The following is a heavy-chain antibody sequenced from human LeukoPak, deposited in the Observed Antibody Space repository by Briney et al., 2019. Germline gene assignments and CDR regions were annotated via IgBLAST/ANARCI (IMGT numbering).Heavy chain of an antibody. V-gene: IGHV3-23*01. Sequence: GGSVRLPCAASGFSFSSYAMSWVRQAPGKGLDWVSTISSSGGDTFYADSVKGRFTISRDNSKNTLYLQMNSLRAEDTAVYYCAKAPPYTQYFDSWGRETVVPVSS. CDR2: ISSSGGDT. CDR1: GFSFSSYA. J-gene: IGHJ4*02. CDR3: AKAPPYTQYFDS. D-gene: IGHD5-18*01.